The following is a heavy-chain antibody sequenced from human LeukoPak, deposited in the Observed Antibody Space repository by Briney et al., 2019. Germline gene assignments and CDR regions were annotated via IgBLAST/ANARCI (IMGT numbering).Heavy chain of an antibody. Sequence: ASVKVSCKASGYTFTGYYMHWVRQAPGQGLEWMGWINPDSGATNYAQRFQGRVTMTRDTSISTAYMALSRLRSDDTALYYCARSEMADYWGQGTLVTVSS. V-gene: IGHV1-2*02. CDR2: INPDSGAT. CDR1: GYTFTGYY. CDR3: ARSEMADY. D-gene: IGHD1-14*01. J-gene: IGHJ4*02.